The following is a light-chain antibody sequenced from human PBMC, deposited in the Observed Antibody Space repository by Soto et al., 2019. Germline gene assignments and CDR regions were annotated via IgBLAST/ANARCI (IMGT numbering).Light chain of an antibody. CDR3: QHYNSYSEA. V-gene: IGKV1-5*03. CDR1: QTISSW. J-gene: IGKJ1*01. Sequence: DIQMTQSPSTLSGSVGDRVTITCRASQTISSWLAWYQQKPGKAPKLLTYKASTLKSGVPSRFSGSGSGTEFTLTISXLQPDDFATYYCQHYNSYSEAFGQGTKV. CDR2: KAS.